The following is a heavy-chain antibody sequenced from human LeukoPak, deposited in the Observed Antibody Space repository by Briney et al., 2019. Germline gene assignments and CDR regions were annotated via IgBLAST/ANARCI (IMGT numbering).Heavy chain of an antibody. J-gene: IGHJ3*02. Sequence: SETLSLTCTVSGGSISSSSYYWGWIRQPPGKGLEWIGSIYYSGSTNYNPSLKSRVTISVDTSKNQFSLKLSSVTAADTAVYYCARTPIGEYDFWSGYLGAFDIWGQGTMVTVSS. CDR1: GGSISSSSYY. CDR2: IYYSGST. CDR3: ARTPIGEYDFWSGYLGAFDI. V-gene: IGHV4-39*07. D-gene: IGHD3-3*01.